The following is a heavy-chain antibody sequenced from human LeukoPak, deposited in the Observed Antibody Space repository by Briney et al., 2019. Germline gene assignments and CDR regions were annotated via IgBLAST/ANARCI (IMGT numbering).Heavy chain of an antibody. D-gene: IGHD2-2*01. CDR2: TNWDGAST. V-gene: IGHV3-20*04. CDR1: GFRFDDYG. Sequence: TGGSLRLSCAASGFRFDDYGMSWVRHVPGKGLEWVCGTNWDGASTGYADSVKGRFTISRDNVKNFLYLQMNSLRVEDTALYFCGRVHCSTTSCFDYYDYYIDVWGKGTTVTVSS. J-gene: IGHJ6*03. CDR3: GRVHCSTTSCFDYYDYYIDV.